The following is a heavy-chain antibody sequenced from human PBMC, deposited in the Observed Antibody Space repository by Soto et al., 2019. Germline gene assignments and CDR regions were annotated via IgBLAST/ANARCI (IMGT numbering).Heavy chain of an antibody. CDR2: INPSGGSA. CDR1: GYTFTSYY. Sequence: QVQLVQSGAEVKKPGASVKVSCKASGYTFTSYYMHWVRQAPGQGLEWMGIINPSGGSASYAQKFQGRVTMTRDTSTSTDVMELSGLRSEDTAVYYCARDSGWFDPWGQGTLVTVSS. J-gene: IGHJ5*02. V-gene: IGHV1-46*01. CDR3: ARDSGWFDP. D-gene: IGHD6-25*01.